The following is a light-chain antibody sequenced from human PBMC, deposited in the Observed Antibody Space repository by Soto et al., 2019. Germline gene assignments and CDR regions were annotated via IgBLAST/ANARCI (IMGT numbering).Light chain of an antibody. CDR1: SSDVGGSDY. CDR2: EGS. Sequence: QSVLTQPASVSGSPGQSITISCTGTSSDVGGSDYVSWYQQHPGKAPKLMIYEGSKRPSGVSNRFSGSKSGNTASLTISGLQAEDEADYHCSSFSTSSTLYVFGTGTKLTVL. J-gene: IGLJ1*01. CDR3: SSFSTSSTLYV. V-gene: IGLV2-14*01.